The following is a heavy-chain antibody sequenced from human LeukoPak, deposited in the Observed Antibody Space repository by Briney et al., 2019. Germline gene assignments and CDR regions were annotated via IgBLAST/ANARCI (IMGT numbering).Heavy chain of an antibody. V-gene: IGHV1-3*01. J-gene: IGHJ4*02. CDR3: ASTEDSSGYLFDY. CDR1: GGTFSSYA. D-gene: IGHD3-22*01. CDR2: INAGNGNT. Sequence: ASVKVSCKASGGTFSSYAISWVRQAPGQGLEWMGWINAGNGNTKYSQKFQGRVTITRDTSASTAYIELSSLRSEDTAVYYCASTEDSSGYLFDYWGQGTLVTVSS.